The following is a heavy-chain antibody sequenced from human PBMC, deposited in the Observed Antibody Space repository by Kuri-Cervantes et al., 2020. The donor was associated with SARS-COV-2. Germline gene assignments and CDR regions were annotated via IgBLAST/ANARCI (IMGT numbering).Heavy chain of an antibody. CDR3: ARTLELRSAFDP. D-gene: IGHD1-7*01. CDR2: INSDGSST. V-gene: IGHV3-74*01. Sequence: GGSLRLSCAASGFTFSSYWMHWVRQAPGKGLVWVSRINSDGSSTSYADSVKGRFTIPRDNSKNTLYLQMNSLRAEDTAVYYCARTLELRSAFDPWGQGTLVTVSS. J-gene: IGHJ5*02. CDR1: GFTFSSYW.